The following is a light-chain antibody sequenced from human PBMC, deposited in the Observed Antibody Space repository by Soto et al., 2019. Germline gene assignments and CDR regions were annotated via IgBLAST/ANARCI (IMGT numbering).Light chain of an antibody. CDR1: QSISTW. CDR3: QQYATSPRT. V-gene: IGKV1-5*01. Sequence: DIQLTQSPSFVSASVGDRVTITCRASQSISTWLAWYQQKPGKAPKLLIYDASSLESGVPSRFSGSGSGTEFTLTISRLEPEDFAVYYCQQYATSPRTFGQGTKVDIK. CDR2: DAS. J-gene: IGKJ1*01.